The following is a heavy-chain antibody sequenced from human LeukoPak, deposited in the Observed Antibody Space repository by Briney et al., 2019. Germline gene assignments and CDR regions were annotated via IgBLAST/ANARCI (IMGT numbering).Heavy chain of an antibody. V-gene: IGHV3-21*01. CDR1: GFTFSSYS. CDR3: ARDQGIAAAGYYYGMDV. CDR2: ISSSSSYI. J-gene: IGHJ6*02. D-gene: IGHD6-13*01. Sequence: GGSLRLSCAASGFTFSSYSMNWVRQAPGKGLEWVSSISSSSSYIYYADSVKGRFTISRDNAKNSLYLQMNSLRAEDTAVYYCARDQGIAAAGYYYGMDVWGQGTTVTVSS.